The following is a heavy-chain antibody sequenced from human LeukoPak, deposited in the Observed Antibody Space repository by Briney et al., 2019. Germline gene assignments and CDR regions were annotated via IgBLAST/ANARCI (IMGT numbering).Heavy chain of an antibody. CDR1: GYSFSHYW. Sequence: GESLKISCRGSGYSFSHYWVGWIRQRPGKGLEWMGIIYPGDSDTRYSPSFQGQVTISADKSISTAYLQWSSLKASDTAMYYCARHTEYGDSYYFDYWGQGTLVTVSS. D-gene: IGHD4-17*01. CDR3: ARHTEYGDSYYFDY. J-gene: IGHJ4*02. CDR2: IYPGDSDT. V-gene: IGHV5-51*01.